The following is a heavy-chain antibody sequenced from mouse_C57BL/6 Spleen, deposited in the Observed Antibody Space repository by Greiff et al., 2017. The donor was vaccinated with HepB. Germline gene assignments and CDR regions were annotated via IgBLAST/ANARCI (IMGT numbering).Heavy chain of an antibody. CDR2: INPNYGTT. V-gene: IGHV1-39*01. CDR1: GYSFTDYN. J-gene: IGHJ4*01. Sequence: VQLQQSGPELVKPGATVKISCKASGYSFTDYNMNWVKQSNGKSLEWIGVINPNYGTTSYNEKFKGKATLTVDQSSSTAYMQLNSLTSEDSAVYYCARLYGSRNYAMDYWGQGTSVTVSS. CDR3: ARLYGSRNYAMDY. D-gene: IGHD1-1*01.